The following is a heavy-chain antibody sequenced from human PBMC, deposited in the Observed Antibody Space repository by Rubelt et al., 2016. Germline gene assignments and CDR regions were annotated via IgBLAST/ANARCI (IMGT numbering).Heavy chain of an antibody. CDR1: GGTISSSSYY. J-gene: IGHJ4*02. CDR2: TYYSGST. V-gene: IGHV4-39*07. CDR3: ARGSDYVWGSYRYDY. D-gene: IGHD3-16*02. Sequence: QLQLQESGPGLVKLSETLSLTCTVPGGTISSSSYYWGWIRQPTGKGLEWIGSTYYSGSTYYKPVRNGRVSRFVVTSKNQFSLMLGSVTAADTAVYCCARGSDYVWGSYRYDYWGQGTLVTVSS.